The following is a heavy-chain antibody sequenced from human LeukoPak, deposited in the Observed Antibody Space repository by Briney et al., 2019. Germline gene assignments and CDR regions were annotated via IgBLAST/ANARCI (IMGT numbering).Heavy chain of an antibody. CDR2: ISSSSSYI. J-gene: IGHJ5*02. CDR3: ARDKWSHYYGSGQGWGTNWFDP. Sequence: GGSLRLSCAASGFTFSSYSMNWVRQAPGKGLEWVSSISSSSSYIYYADSVKGRFTISRDNAKNSLYLQMNSLRAEDTAVYYCARDKWSHYYGSGQGWGTNWFDPWGQGTLVTVSS. CDR1: GFTFSSYS. D-gene: IGHD3-10*01. V-gene: IGHV3-21*01.